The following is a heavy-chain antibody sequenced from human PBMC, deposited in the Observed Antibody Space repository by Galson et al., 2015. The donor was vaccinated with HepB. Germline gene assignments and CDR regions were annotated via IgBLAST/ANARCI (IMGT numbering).Heavy chain of an antibody. CDR1: GFTFSSYS. J-gene: IGHJ4*02. Sequence: SLRLSCAASGFTFSSYSMNWVRQAPGKGLEWVSSISSSSSYIYYADSVKGRFTISRDNAKNSLYLQMNSLRAEDTAVYYCARDPYYYDSSGYFDYWGQGTLVTVSS. V-gene: IGHV3-21*01. D-gene: IGHD3-22*01. CDR3: ARDPYYYDSSGYFDY. CDR2: ISSSSSYI.